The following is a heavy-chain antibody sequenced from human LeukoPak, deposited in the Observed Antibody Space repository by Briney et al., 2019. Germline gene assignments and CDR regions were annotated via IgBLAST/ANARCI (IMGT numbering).Heavy chain of an antibody. V-gene: IGHV3-72*01. D-gene: IGHD2-21*01. Sequence: PGGSLRLSCAASGFIVSGYHMDWVRQAPGKGLEWVGRTRDRARSYRTQYAPSVEDRFSISRDESKNSVFLQMNSLQPEDTTVYYCARDGAEGDDNAFDVWGQGTMVTVSS. CDR3: ARDGAEGDDNAFDV. CDR1: GFIVSGYH. J-gene: IGHJ3*01. CDR2: TRDRARSYRT.